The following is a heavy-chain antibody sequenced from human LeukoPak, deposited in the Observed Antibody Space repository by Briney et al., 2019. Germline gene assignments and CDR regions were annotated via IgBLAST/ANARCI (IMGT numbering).Heavy chain of an antibody. CDR3: AKDIAANPNRYYYYYGMDV. V-gene: IGHV3-9*01. D-gene: IGHD6-25*01. CDR2: ISWDSGNI. J-gene: IGHJ6*02. Sequence: PGGSLRLSCAASGFTFDNYAMHWVRQAPGKGLEWVAGISWDSGNIGYADSVKGRFTISRDNAKNSLYLQMNSLRIEDTALYYCAKDIAANPNRYYYYYGMDVWGQGTTVTVSS. CDR1: GFTFDNYA.